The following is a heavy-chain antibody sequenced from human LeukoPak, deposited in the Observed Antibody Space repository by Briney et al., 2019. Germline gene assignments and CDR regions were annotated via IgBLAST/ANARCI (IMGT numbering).Heavy chain of an antibody. J-gene: IGHJ3*02. V-gene: IGHV3-30*04. D-gene: IGHD3-22*01. CDR3: AKDYYDSSGYLDDFDI. CDR1: GFTFSNYA. CDR2: ISYDGSIK. Sequence: GRSLRLSCAASGFTFSNYAMHWVRQAPGKGLEWVAVISYDGSIKYYVDSVKGRFTISRDNSKNTLYLQMNTLRAEDTAVYYCAKDYYDSSGYLDDFDIWGQGTMVTVSS.